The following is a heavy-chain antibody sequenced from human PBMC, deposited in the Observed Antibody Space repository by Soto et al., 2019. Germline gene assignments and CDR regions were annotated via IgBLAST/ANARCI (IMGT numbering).Heavy chain of an antibody. CDR1: GYSFTNYW. CDR2: IYPGDSDT. J-gene: IGHJ4*02. V-gene: IGHV5-51*01. Sequence: GESLKISCKASGYSFTNYWIGWVRQMPGKGLEWMGTIYPGDSDTRYSPSFQGQVTFSVDKSINTAYLHWTSLKASDTAIYYCAIQHPLDSSAWYNWGQGALVTVSS. D-gene: IGHD6-19*01. CDR3: AIQHPLDSSAWYN.